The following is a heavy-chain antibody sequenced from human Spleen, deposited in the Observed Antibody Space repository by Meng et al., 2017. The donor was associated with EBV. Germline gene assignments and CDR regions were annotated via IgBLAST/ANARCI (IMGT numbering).Heavy chain of an antibody. D-gene: IGHD5-12*01. CDR1: GGSFRSDA. CDR2: LIPLSDAP. V-gene: IGHV1-69*01. J-gene: IGHJ4*02. Sequence: QVVGVESGREVKKPGCSVKVSCKTSGGSFRSDAISWVRQAPGQGLEWMGGLIPLSDAPHYAQKFQGRVTITADESTSTAYMELRSLRSDDTAVYYCARDSSGYNANDKVSDYWGQGTLVTVSS. CDR3: ARDSSGYNANDKVSDY.